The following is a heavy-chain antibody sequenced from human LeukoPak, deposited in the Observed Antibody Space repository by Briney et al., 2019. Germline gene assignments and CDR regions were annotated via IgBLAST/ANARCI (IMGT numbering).Heavy chain of an antibody. CDR3: AKLGGYTIAVAGFDY. D-gene: IGHD6-19*01. V-gene: IGHV3-30*02. CDR1: RFSFSSYG. CDR2: LQYDRTNV. Sequence: GGSLRLSCAASRFSFSSYGMHWVRQAPGKGLEWVAYLQYDRTNVQYADSVRGRFTISRDNSKNTLYLQMNSLRAEDTAVYYCAKLGGYTIAVAGFDYWGQGTLVTVSS. J-gene: IGHJ4*02.